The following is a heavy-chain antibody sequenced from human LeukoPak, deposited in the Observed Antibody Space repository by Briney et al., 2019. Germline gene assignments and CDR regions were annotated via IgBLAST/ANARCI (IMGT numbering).Heavy chain of an antibody. CDR2: ISTYNGDT. V-gene: IGHV1-18*01. CDR1: GYNFRSYG. CDR3: ARDWNYVNDDFDI. D-gene: IGHD1-7*01. Sequence: ASVKVSCKASGYNFRSYGISWVRQAPGQGLEWMGWISTYNGDTNYAQKVQGRVTMTTDTSTSTAYMEVRSLRSDDTAVYYCARDWNYVNDDFDIWGQGAMVTVSS. J-gene: IGHJ3*02.